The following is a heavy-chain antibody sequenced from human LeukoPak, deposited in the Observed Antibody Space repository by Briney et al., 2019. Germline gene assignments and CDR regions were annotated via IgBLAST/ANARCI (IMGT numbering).Heavy chain of an antibody. CDR2: INHSGST. D-gene: IGHD2-15*01. V-gene: IGHV4-34*01. CDR3: ARGTAIVVVFRPNTRYYFDY. Sequence: PSETLSLTCAVYGGSFSGYYWSWIRQPPGKGLEWIGEINHSGSTNYNPSLKSRVTISVDTSKNQFSLKLSSVTAADTAVYYCARGTAIVVVFRPNTRYYFDYWGQGTLVTVSS. CDR1: GGSFSGYY. J-gene: IGHJ4*02.